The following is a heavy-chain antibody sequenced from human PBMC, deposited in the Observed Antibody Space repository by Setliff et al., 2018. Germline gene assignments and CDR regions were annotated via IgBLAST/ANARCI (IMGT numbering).Heavy chain of an antibody. D-gene: IGHD2-8*01. J-gene: IGHJ6*03. CDR2: ITWNGRTI. CDR1: GFNFDDYG. V-gene: IGHV3-20*04. CDR3: ARARGVGTTSHHMDV. Sequence: GGSLRLSCEISGFNFDDYGMTWVRQVPGKGLEWVSTITWNGRTITYADSVKGRFIISKDNPKNSLSLQMNSLRPDDTAFYYCARARGVGTTSHHMDVWGKGTTVTVSS.